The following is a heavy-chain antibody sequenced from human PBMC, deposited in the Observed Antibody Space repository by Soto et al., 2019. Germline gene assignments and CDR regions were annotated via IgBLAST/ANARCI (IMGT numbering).Heavy chain of an antibody. CDR3: ARGTYDFWSGYRPGGNNAFDI. Sequence: SETLSLTCTVSGGSISSYYWSWIRQPPGKGLEWIGYIYYSGSTNYNPSLKSRVTISVDTSKNQFSLKLSSVTAADTAVYYCARGTYDFWSGYRPGGNNAFDIWGQGTMVTVSS. J-gene: IGHJ3*02. D-gene: IGHD3-3*01. CDR1: GGSISSYY. V-gene: IGHV4-59*01. CDR2: IYYSGST.